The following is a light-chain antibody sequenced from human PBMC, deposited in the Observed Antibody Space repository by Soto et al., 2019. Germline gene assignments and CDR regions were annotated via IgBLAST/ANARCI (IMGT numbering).Light chain of an antibody. CDR2: GAS. CDR1: QSVSSSY. V-gene: IGKV3-20*01. J-gene: IGKJ1*01. Sequence: EIVLTQSPGTLSLSPGERATLSCRASQSVSSSYLAWYQQKLGQAPRLLIYGASSRATGIPDRFSGSGSGTDFALTISRLEHADFAVYYCQQYDSSPHTFGQGTKVEIK. CDR3: QQYDSSPHT.